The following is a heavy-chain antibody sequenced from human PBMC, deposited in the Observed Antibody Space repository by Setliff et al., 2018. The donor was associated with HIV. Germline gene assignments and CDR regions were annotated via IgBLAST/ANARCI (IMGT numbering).Heavy chain of an antibody. J-gene: IGHJ6*02. CDR2: ISGSGGST. Sequence: PGGSLRLSCAASGFTFSNYAMSWVRQAPGKGLEWVSGISGSGGSTYYADSLKGRFTISRDNGRNSLYLHMNNLRVDDTALYYCARVNFLDDIVVVPAAIDGNYYYYYGMDVWGQGTTVTVSS. D-gene: IGHD2-2*02. CDR1: GFTFSNYA. V-gene: IGHV3-23*01. CDR3: ARVNFLDDIVVVPAAIDGNYYYYYGMDV.